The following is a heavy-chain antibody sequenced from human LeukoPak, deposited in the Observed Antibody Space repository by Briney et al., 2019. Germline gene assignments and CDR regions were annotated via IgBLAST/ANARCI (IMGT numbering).Heavy chain of an antibody. CDR1: GFTFSSYG. D-gene: IGHD2-2*01. V-gene: IGHV3-30*18. J-gene: IGHJ4*02. Sequence: PGRSLRLSCAASGFTFSSYGMHWVRQAPGKGLEWVAVISYDGSNKYYADSVKGRFTISRDNSKNTLYLQMNSLRAEDTAVYYCAKDGSPYCSSTSCYPAYWGQGTLVTVSS. CDR3: AKDGSPYCSSTSCYPAY. CDR2: ISYDGSNK.